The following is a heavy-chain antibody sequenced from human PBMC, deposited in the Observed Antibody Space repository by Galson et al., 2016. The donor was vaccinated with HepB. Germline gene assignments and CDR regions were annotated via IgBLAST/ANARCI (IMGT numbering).Heavy chain of an antibody. V-gene: IGHV1-69*13. D-gene: IGHD6-13*01. CDR1: GATFNSYA. CDR2: IIPLFGSV. J-gene: IGHJ3*01. CDR3: ASDLPIAGTVTSAFEV. Sequence: SVKVSCKASGATFNSYAYTWVRQAPGQGLEWVGGIIPLFGSVHSAQKLQGRVTITADESTRMVYMELSSLRSEDTAMYYCASDLPIAGTVTSAFEVWGQGTMVTVSS.